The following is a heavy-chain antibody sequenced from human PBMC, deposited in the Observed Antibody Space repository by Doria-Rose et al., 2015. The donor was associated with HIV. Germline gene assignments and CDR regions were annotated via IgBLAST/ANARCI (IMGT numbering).Heavy chain of an antibody. J-gene: IGHJ4*02. CDR3: ARIKSSRWYHKYYFDF. CDR1: GVSLSSPGMG. CDR2: IFSDDDR. Sequence: QVQLVQSGPVLVKPTETLTLTCTVPGVSLSSPGMGVSWIRQPPGKALEWLANIFSDDDRSYKTSLKSRLTISRCTSKSQVVLTMTDMDPVDTATYYCARIKSSRWYHKYYFDFWGQGTLVIVSA. D-gene: IGHD6-13*01. V-gene: IGHV2-26*01.